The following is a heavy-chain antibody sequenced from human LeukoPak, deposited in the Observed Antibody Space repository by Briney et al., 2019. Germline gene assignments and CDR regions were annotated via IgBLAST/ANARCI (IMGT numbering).Heavy chain of an antibody. J-gene: IGHJ3*02. CDR1: GYTFTSYA. V-gene: IGHV7-4-1*01. Sequence: ASVKVSCKASGYTFTSYAMNWVRQAPGQGLEWMGWINTNTGNPTYAQGFTGRSVFSLDTSVSTAYLQICSLKAEDTAVYYCARWVVGATNASAFDIWGQGTMVTVSS. CDR2: INTNTGNP. D-gene: IGHD1-26*01. CDR3: ARWVVGATNASAFDI.